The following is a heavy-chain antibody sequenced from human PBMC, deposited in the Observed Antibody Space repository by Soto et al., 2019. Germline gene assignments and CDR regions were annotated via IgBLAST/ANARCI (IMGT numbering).Heavy chain of an antibody. Sequence: GASVKVSCKASGYTFTTYYIHWVRQAPGQGLEWMGMINPNGGSTSYAQKFQGRVTMTRDTSTSTVYMELSSLRSEDTAVYYCARTTMTFYYFDFWGQGTLVTVSS. D-gene: IGHD4-17*01. CDR3: ARTTMTFYYFDF. J-gene: IGHJ4*02. CDR1: GYTFTTYY. V-gene: IGHV1-46*01. CDR2: INPNGGST.